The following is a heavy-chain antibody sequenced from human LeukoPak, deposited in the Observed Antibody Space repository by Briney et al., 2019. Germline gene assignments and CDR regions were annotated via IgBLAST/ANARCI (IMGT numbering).Heavy chain of an antibody. J-gene: IGHJ5*02. D-gene: IGHD4-17*01. CDR1: GGTFSSYA. CDR3: ARDPKPTVTTFNWFDP. Sequence: SVKVSCKASGGTFSSYAISWVRQAPGQGLEWMGGIIPIFGTANYAQKFQGRVTITADESTSTAHMELSSLRSEDTAVYYCARDPKPTVTTFNWFDPWGQGTLVTVSS. CDR2: IIPIFGTA. V-gene: IGHV1-69*01.